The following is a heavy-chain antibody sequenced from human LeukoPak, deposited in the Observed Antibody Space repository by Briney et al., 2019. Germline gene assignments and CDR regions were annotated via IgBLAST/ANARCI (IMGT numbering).Heavy chain of an antibody. CDR2: IYHSGST. V-gene: IGHV4-4*02. Sequence: PSGTLSLTCAVSGGSISSSNWWSWVRQPPGKGLERIGEIYHSGSTNYNPSLKSRVTISVDKSKNQFSLKLSSVTAADTAVYYCASRAKYYSDSSGPHRWGQGTLVTISS. CDR1: GGSISSSNW. D-gene: IGHD3-22*01. J-gene: IGHJ4*02. CDR3: ASRAKYYSDSSGPHR.